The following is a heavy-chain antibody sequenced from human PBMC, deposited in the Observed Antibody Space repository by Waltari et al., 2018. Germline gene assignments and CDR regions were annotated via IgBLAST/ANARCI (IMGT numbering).Heavy chain of an antibody. Sequence: QVQLVQSGAEVKKPGSSVKVSCKASGGTFSSYAISWVRQAPGQGLEWMGGIIPIFGTANYAQKFQGRVTITTDESTSTAYMERSSLRSEDTAVYYCVREGVGGGQNWFDPWGQGTLVTVSS. CDR1: GGTFSSYA. CDR2: IIPIFGTA. CDR3: VREGVGGGQNWFDP. V-gene: IGHV1-69*05. J-gene: IGHJ5*02. D-gene: IGHD2-15*01.